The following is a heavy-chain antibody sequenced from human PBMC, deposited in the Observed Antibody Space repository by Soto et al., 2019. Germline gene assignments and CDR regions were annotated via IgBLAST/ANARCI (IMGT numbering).Heavy chain of an antibody. CDR1: GGTFSSYA. D-gene: IGHD3-22*01. V-gene: IGHV1-69*13. Sequence: SVKVSCKASGGTFSSYAISWVREAPGQGLEWMGGIIPIFGTANYAQKFQGRVTITADESTSTAYMELSSLRSEDTAVYYCARGKPPHYYDSSGYYYYYYGMDVWGQGTTVTVSS. CDR3: ARGKPPHYYDSSGYYYYYYGMDV. CDR2: IIPIFGTA. J-gene: IGHJ6*02.